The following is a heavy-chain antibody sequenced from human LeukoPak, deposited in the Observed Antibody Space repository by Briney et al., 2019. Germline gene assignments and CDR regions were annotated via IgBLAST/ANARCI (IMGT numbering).Heavy chain of an antibody. V-gene: IGHV1-18*04. J-gene: IGHJ4*02. D-gene: IGHD6-19*01. CDR3: ARDPGIAVAGLLDY. Sequence: ASVKVSCKASGYTFTSYGISWVRQAPGQGLEWMGWISAYNGNTNYAQKLQGRVTITTDTSTSTAYMELRSLRSDDTAVYYCARDPGIAVAGLLDYWGQGTLVTVSS. CDR1: GYTFTSYG. CDR2: ISAYNGNT.